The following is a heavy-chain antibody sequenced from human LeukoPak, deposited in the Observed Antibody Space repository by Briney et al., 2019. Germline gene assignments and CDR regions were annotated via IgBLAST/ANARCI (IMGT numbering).Heavy chain of an antibody. CDR3: AREDEDYYYMDV. D-gene: IGHD5-24*01. Sequence: SETLSLTCTVSGGSISSYYWSWIRQPPGKGLEWIGYIYYSGSTSYNPSLKSRVTMSVDTSKNQFSLKLSSVTAADTAVYYCAREDEDYYYMDVWGKGTTVTVSS. V-gene: IGHV4-59*12. CDR2: IYYSGST. CDR1: GGSISSYY. J-gene: IGHJ6*03.